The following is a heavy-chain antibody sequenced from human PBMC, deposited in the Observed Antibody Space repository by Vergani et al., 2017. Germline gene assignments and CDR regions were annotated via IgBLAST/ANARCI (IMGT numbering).Heavy chain of an antibody. CDR3: AGPGSGYCSSTSCYNRYYYGMDV. CDR1: GGTFSSYA. CDR2: IIPIFCTA. Sequence: QVQLVQSGAEVKKPGSSVKVSCKASGGTFSSYAISWVRQAPGQGLEWMGRIIPIFCTANYAQKFQGRVTITADESTSTADMELSSLRSEDTAVYYCAGPGSGYCSSTSCYNRYYYGMDVWGQGTTVTVSS. J-gene: IGHJ6*02. V-gene: IGHV1-69*18. D-gene: IGHD2-2*02.